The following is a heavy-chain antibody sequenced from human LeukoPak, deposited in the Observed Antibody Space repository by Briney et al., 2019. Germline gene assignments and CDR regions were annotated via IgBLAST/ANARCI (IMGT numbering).Heavy chain of an antibody. CDR3: ARALESST. Sequence: GGSLRLSCAASGFTFSSYAMHWVRQAPGKGLEWVAVISYDGSGKYYADSVKGRFTSSRNNSKSTFYLQMNNLRAEDTAVYYCARALESSTWGQGTLVTVSS. CDR2: ISYDGSGK. CDR1: GFTFSSYA. V-gene: IGHV3-30-3*01. J-gene: IGHJ5*02. D-gene: IGHD2-15*01.